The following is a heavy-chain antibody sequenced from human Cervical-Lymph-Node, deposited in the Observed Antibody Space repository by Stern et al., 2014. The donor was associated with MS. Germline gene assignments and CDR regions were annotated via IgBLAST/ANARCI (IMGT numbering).Heavy chain of an antibody. CDR3: ARDEAAAGPYYYYGMDV. Sequence: VQLVESGGGVVQPGRSLRLSCAASGFTFSSYGMHWVRQAPGKGLEWVAVIWSDGSNKYYADSVKGRFTISRDNSKNTLYLQMNSLRAEDTAVYYCARDEAAAGPYYYYGMDVWGQGTTVTVSS. CDR1: GFTFSSYG. J-gene: IGHJ6*02. V-gene: IGHV3-33*01. CDR2: IWSDGSNK. D-gene: IGHD6-13*01.